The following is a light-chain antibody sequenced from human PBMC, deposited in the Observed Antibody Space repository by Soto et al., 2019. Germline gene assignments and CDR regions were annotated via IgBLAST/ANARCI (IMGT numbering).Light chain of an antibody. J-gene: IGKJ1*01. CDR2: WAS. CDR1: QSVLYSSNNKNY. Sequence: DIVMTQSPDSLAVSLGERATINCKSSQSVLYSSNNKNYLAWYQQKPGQPPKLLIYWASTRESGVPDRFSGSGSGTDFTLNISSRQAEDVAVYYCQPYYSTPRTFGQGTKVEIK. CDR3: QPYYSTPRT. V-gene: IGKV4-1*01.